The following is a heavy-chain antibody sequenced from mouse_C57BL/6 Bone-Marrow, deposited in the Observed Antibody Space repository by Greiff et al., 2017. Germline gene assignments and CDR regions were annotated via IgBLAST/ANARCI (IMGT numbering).Heavy chain of an antibody. V-gene: IGHV7-3*01. Sequence: EVNVVESGGGLVQPGGSLSLSCAASGFTFTGYYMSWVRQPPGKALEWLGFISNKANGYTTEYSASVKGRFTISRDNSQSILYLQINALRAEDSASYYCAKYIVWVMDYWGQGTSDTGSS. CDR3: AKYIVWVMDY. CDR1: GFTFTGYY. CDR2: ISNKANGYTT. J-gene: IGHJ4*01.